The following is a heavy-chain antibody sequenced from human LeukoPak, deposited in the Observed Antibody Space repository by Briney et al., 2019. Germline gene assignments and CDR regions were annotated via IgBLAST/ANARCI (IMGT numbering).Heavy chain of an antibody. J-gene: IGHJ6*03. CDR2: ISGSGGST. CDR1: GFTFSSYA. Sequence: GGSLRLSCAASGFTFSSYAMSWVRQAPGKGLEWVSAISGSGGSTYYADSVKGWFTISRDNSKNTLYLQMNSLRAEDTAVYYCAKGVVPAAIHYYYYMDVWGKGTTVTVSS. V-gene: IGHV3-23*01. D-gene: IGHD2-2*02. CDR3: AKGVVPAAIHYYYYMDV.